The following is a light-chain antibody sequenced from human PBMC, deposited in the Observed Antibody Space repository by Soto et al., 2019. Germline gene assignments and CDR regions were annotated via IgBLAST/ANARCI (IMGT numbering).Light chain of an antibody. V-gene: IGLV2-14*01. CDR2: EVS. CDR1: NVDVGGYNY. J-gene: IGLJ1*01. CDR3: ASYTIKTTYV. Sequence: SVLTQPASVSGSPGQSITISCTGTNVDVGGYNYVSWYQHHPGKAPKLLIFEVSNRPSGASNRFSGSKSGNTASLTISGLQSEDEADYYCASYTIKTTYVFGSGTKVTVL.